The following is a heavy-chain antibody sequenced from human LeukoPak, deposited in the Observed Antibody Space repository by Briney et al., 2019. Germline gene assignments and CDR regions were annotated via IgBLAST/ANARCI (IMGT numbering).Heavy chain of an antibody. V-gene: IGHV4-39*07. J-gene: IGHJ6*02. Sequence: SETLSLTCTVSGGSISSYYWGWIRQPPGKGLEWIGSIYYSGSTYYNPSLKSRVTISVDTSKNQFSLKLSSVTAADTAVYYCARVTPDYYGMDVWGQGTTVTVSS. CDR2: IYYSGST. D-gene: IGHD2-15*01. CDR3: ARVTPDYYGMDV. CDR1: GGSISSYY.